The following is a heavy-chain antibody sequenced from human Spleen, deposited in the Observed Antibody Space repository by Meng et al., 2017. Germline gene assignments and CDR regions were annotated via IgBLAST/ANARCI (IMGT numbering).Heavy chain of an antibody. CDR2: INAVFGTI. CDR3: ARKAGNCISTSCYSLDY. V-gene: IGHV1-69*05. CDR1: GGIFSSYV. J-gene: IGHJ4*02. D-gene: IGHD2-2*01. Sequence: SVKVFCKASGGIFSSYVIGWVRQAPGQGLEWMGGINAVFGTINYAQKFQGRVTITTDESTSTAYMELTRLTSEDTAVYYCARKAGNCISTSCYSLDYWGQGTLVTVSS.